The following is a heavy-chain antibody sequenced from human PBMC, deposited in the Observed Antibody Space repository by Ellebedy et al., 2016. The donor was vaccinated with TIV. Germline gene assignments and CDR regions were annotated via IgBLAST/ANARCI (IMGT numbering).Heavy chain of an antibody. Sequence: GESLKISCRGSGYSFSNFWIAWVRQLPGKGLEWIGVVWPGDSRSRYSPSFQGQVTMSVDESISAAYLQWTRLSASDTAMYYCAKSDTTSWYASSGVWGQGTLVTVSP. CDR1: GYSFSNFW. V-gene: IGHV5-51*01. CDR3: AKSDTTSWYASSGV. J-gene: IGHJ3*01. D-gene: IGHD2-2*01. CDR2: VWPGDSRS.